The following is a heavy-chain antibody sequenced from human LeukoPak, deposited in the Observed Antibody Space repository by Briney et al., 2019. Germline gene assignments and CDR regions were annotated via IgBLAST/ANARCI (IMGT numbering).Heavy chain of an antibody. Sequence: PGGSLRLSCAASGFTFSSYWMSWVRQAPGKGLEWVANIKQDGSEKYCVDSVKGRFTISRDNAKNSLYLQMNSLRAEDTAVYYCVASWEYYYGSGSRPFDYWGQGTLVTVSS. D-gene: IGHD3-10*01. J-gene: IGHJ4*02. CDR2: IKQDGSEK. V-gene: IGHV3-7*01. CDR1: GFTFSSYW. CDR3: VASWEYYYGSGSRPFDY.